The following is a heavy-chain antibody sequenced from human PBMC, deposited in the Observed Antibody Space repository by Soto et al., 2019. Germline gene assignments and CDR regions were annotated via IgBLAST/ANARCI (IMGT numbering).Heavy chain of an antibody. D-gene: IGHD6-19*01. Sequence: GGSLRLSCAASGFTFSSYGMHWVRQAPGKGLEWVAVIWYDGSNKYYADSVKGRFTISRDNSKNTLYLQMNSLRAEDTAVYYCARGTQWLVPNLFDYWGQGTLVTVSS. CDR2: IWYDGSNK. J-gene: IGHJ4*02. V-gene: IGHV3-33*01. CDR3: ARGTQWLVPNLFDY. CDR1: GFTFSSYG.